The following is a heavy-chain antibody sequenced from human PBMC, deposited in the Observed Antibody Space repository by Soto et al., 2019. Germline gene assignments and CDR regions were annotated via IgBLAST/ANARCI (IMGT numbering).Heavy chain of an antibody. CDR1: GGSISSHY. CDR3: ARTPPHTNSEPTNWFDP. J-gene: IGHJ5*02. D-gene: IGHD2-8*01. Sequence: QVQLQESGPGLVKPSETLSLTCSVSGGSISSHYWNWIRQPAGKGLEWIGRIYSSGSTNYNPSHKSRVTMFVDTSKNQFSLRLPSVTAADTAVYYCARTPPHTNSEPTNWFDPWGQGTLVTVSS. V-gene: IGHV4-4*07. CDR2: IYSSGST.